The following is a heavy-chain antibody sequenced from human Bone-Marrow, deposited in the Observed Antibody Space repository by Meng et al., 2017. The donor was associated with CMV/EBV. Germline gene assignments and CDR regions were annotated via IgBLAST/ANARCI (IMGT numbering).Heavy chain of an antibody. CDR1: GFTVSSNY. J-gene: IGHJ3*01. D-gene: IGHD2-21*02. CDR2: IYSGGRT. Sequence: GESLKISCAASGFTVSSNYMSWVRQAPGKGLEWVSVIYSGGRTYYADSVKGRFTISRDNSKNTLYLQMNSLRAEDTAVYYCSSFGLIWVVTCLEVLNWGQGTMVTVSS. CDR3: SSFGLIWVVTCLEVLN. V-gene: IGHV3-53*05.